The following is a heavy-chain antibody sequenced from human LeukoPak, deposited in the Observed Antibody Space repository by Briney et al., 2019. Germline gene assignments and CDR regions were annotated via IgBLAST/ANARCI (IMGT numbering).Heavy chain of an antibody. J-gene: IGHJ4*02. D-gene: IGHD6-13*01. V-gene: IGHV3-66*01. Sequence: GGSLRLSCAASGFTFSSYSMNWVRQAPGKGLEWVSVSGGRTYYADSVKGRFTISRDNSKNTLYLQMNRLRAEDTAVYYCARAGPSSSWHQFDYWGQGTLVTVSS. CDR2: SGGRT. CDR1: GFTFSSYS. CDR3: ARAGPSSSWHQFDY.